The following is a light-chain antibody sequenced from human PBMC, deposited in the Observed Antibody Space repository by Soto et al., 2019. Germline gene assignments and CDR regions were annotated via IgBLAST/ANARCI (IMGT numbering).Light chain of an antibody. CDR2: STY. CDR3: QQRSNWPIT. CDR1: QRVSRDS. V-gene: IGKV3D-20*02. J-gene: IGKJ5*01. Sequence: IVGTQAPEALSLSPGERDPLSWMATQRVSRDSLAWYQQQPGQAPRLLIYSTYNRATGITDRFSGSGSGTDFTLTISRLEPEDFAVYYCQQRSNWPITFGPGTRLEIK.